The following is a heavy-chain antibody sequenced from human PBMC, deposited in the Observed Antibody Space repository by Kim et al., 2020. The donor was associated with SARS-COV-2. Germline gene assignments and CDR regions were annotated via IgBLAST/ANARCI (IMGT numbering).Heavy chain of an antibody. J-gene: IGHJ4*02. CDR2: INPVNGNT. V-gene: IGHV1-3*01. CDR3: ALGRSGDY. D-gene: IGHD7-27*01. Sequence: ASVKVSCKASGVSFNNYVIYWVRQAPGQRLEWIGWINPVNGNTKYSQNFQGRVTITRDTSASTVYTELSSLRSEDTALYYCALGRSGDYWGQGTLGTVSS. CDR1: GVSFNNYV.